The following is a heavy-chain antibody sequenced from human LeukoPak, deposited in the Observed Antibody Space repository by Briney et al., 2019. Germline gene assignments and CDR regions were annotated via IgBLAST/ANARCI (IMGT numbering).Heavy chain of an antibody. Sequence: GGSLRLSCAASGFTFRSYAMSCVRQAPGKGLEWVSAISGSGGSTYYADSVKGRFTISRDNSKNTLYLQMNSLRAEDTAVYYCAKDRPYYYDSSGYWDIWGQGTMVTVSS. CDR1: GFTFRSYA. V-gene: IGHV3-23*01. J-gene: IGHJ3*02. D-gene: IGHD3-22*01. CDR3: AKDRPYYYDSSGYWDI. CDR2: ISGSGGST.